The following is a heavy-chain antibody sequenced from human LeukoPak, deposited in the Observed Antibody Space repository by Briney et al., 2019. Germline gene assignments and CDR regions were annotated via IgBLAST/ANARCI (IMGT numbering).Heavy chain of an antibody. CDR1: GGSISSGDYY. CDR3: ARVRVVPARETLYHFDY. CDR2: IYYSGST. Sequence: SQTLSLTCTVSGGSISSGDYYWSWIRQPPGKGLEWIGYIYYSGSTYYNPSLKSRVTISVDTSKNQFSLKLSSVTAADTAVYYCARVRVVPARETLYHFDYWGQGTLVTVSS. V-gene: IGHV4-30-4*08. D-gene: IGHD2-2*01. J-gene: IGHJ4*02.